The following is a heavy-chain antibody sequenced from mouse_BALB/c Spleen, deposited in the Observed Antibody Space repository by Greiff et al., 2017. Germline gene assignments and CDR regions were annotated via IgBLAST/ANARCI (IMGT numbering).Heavy chain of an antibody. CDR3: ARKGNYRYEAWFAY. V-gene: IGHV1-31*01. Sequence: VQLQQSGPELVKPGASVKISCKASGYSFTGYYMHWVKQSHVKSLEWIGRINPYNGATSYNQNFKDKASLTVDKSSSTAYMELHSLTSEDSAVYYCARKGNYRYEAWFAYWGQGTLVTVSA. CDR1: GYSFTGYY. D-gene: IGHD2-14*01. J-gene: IGHJ3*01. CDR2: INPYNGAT.